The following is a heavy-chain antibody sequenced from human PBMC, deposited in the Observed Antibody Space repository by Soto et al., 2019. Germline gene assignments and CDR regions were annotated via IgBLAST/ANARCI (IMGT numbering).Heavy chain of an antibody. CDR1: GYTFTGYY. J-gene: IGHJ5*02. V-gene: IGHV1-2*04. Sequence: ASVKVSCKASGYTFTGYYMHWVRQAPGQGLEWMGWINPNSGGTNYAQKFQGWVTMTRDTSISTAYMELSRLRSDDTAVYYGAGGLTRHYYYDSSGPNWFDPWGQGTLVTVSS. D-gene: IGHD3-22*01. CDR2: INPNSGGT. CDR3: AGGLTRHYYYDSSGPNWFDP.